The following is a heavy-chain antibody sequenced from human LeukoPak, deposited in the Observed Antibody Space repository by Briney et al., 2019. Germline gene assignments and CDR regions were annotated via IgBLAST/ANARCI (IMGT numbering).Heavy chain of an antibody. CDR3: ARRYCSGGSCYSEYDYFDY. Sequence: SGPTLVNPTQTLTLTCTFSGFSLSTNGMCVSWIRQPPGKALEWLARIDWDDDKYHSASLKTRLTISRDTSKNQVVLTMTNMDPVDTARYYCARRYCSGGSCYSEYDYFDYWGQGTLVTVSS. D-gene: IGHD2-15*01. CDR1: GFSLSTNGMC. CDR2: IDWDDDK. V-gene: IGHV2-70*11. J-gene: IGHJ4*02.